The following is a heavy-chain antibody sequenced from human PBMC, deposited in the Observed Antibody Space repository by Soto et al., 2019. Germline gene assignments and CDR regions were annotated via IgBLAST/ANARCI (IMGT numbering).Heavy chain of an antibody. CDR3: AKANSPFIAVAADY. CDR2: ISGSSGST. CDR1: GFTFSSYV. Sequence: GGSLRLSCAASGFTFSSYVMSWVRQAPGKGLEWVSAISGSSGSTLYVDSVKGRFIISRDNSKNTLFLQMSSLRAEDTAIYYCAKANSPFIAVAADYWGQGTLVTVSS. J-gene: IGHJ4*02. D-gene: IGHD6-19*01. V-gene: IGHV3-23*01.